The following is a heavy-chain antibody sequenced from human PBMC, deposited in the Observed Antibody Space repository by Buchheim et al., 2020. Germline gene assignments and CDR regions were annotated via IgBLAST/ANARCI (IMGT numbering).Heavy chain of an antibody. CDR1: GFTFSSYA. Sequence: EVQLLESGGGLVQPGGSLRLSCAASGFTFSSYAMSWVRQAPGKGLEWVSDIRGSDDSTYYADSVKGRFTIPRDNSKNSLDLQMNSLRVEDTAVYYCARGYCSTTSCYTREESMDVWGKGTT. CDR3: ARGYCSTTSCYTREESMDV. D-gene: IGHD2-2*02. CDR2: IRGSDDST. J-gene: IGHJ6*03. V-gene: IGHV3-23*01.